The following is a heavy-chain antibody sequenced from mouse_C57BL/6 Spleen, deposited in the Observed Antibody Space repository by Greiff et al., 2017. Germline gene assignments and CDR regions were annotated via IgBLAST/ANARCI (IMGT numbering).Heavy chain of an antibody. V-gene: IGHV5-17*01. CDR3: ARPDGNHGGDY. D-gene: IGHD2-1*01. CDR2: ISSGSSTI. J-gene: IGHJ4*01. CDR1: GFTFSAYG. Sequence: DVQLVESGGGLVKPGGSLKLSCAASGFTFSAYGMHWVRQAPEKGLEWVAYISSGSSTIYYANTVKGRFTISRDNAKNTLFLQMTSLRSEATAMYYCARPDGNHGGDYWGQGTSVTVSS.